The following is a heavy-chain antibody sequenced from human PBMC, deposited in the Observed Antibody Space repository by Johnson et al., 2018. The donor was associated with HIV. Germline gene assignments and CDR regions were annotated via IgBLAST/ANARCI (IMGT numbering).Heavy chain of an antibody. CDR1: GFTFSSYA. CDR3: AREGGDAFDI. CDR2: ISYDGSNK. Sequence: QVQLVESGGGVVQPGRSLRLSCAASGFTFSSYAMHWVRQAPGKGLEWVAVISYDGSNKYYADSVKGRFTISRDNSKNTLYLQMNSLRAEDTAVYYCAREGGDAFDIWGQGTMVTDSS. D-gene: IGHD1-26*01. V-gene: IGHV3-30-3*01. J-gene: IGHJ3*02.